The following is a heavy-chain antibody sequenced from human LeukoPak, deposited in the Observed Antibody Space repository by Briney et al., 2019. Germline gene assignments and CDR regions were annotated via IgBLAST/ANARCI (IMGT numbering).Heavy chain of an antibody. CDR3: AKEGRSTSPGY. CDR2: IRSSGGA. Sequence: SETLSLTCSVSGGSISTYYWSWIRQPAGKGLEWIGRIRSSGGANYNPSLKSRVTMSVDTSTNQFSLKLDSVTAADTAVYWCAKEGRSTSPGYWRQGILVTVSS. J-gene: IGHJ4*02. CDR1: GGSISTYY. D-gene: IGHD2-15*01. V-gene: IGHV4-4*07.